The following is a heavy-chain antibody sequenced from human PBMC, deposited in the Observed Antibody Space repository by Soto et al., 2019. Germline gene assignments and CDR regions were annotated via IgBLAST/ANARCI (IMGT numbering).Heavy chain of an antibody. CDR1: GFTFSSYG. Sequence: QVQLVESGGGVVQPGRSLRLSCAASGFTFSSYGMHWVRQAPGKGLEWVAVISYDGSNKYYADSVKGRFTISRDNSKNTLYLQMNSLRAEDTAVYYCAKDRDYYDSSGYYLLDYWGQGTLFTVSS. V-gene: IGHV3-30*18. J-gene: IGHJ4*02. D-gene: IGHD3-22*01. CDR3: AKDRDYYDSSGYYLLDY. CDR2: ISYDGSNK.